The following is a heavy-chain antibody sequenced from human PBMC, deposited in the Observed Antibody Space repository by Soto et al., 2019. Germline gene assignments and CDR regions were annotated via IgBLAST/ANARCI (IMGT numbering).Heavy chain of an antibody. D-gene: IGHD1-26*01. V-gene: IGHV3-33*01. CDR1: GFTFSDYG. Sequence: GGSLRLSCAASGFTFSDYGMHWVRQAPGRGLEWVAGIWYDGSNTDYVDSVKGRFTISRDNSKNTAYLQMNGLRAEDTAIYYCARDKVGSVGTAIFNYWGQGTLVTVSS. CDR2: IWYDGSNT. J-gene: IGHJ4*02. CDR3: ARDKVGSVGTAIFNY.